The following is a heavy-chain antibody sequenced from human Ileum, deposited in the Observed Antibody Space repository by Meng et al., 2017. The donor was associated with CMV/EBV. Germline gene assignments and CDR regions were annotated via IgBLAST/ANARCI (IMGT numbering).Heavy chain of an antibody. V-gene: IGHV7-4-1*02. Sequence: QVQLVQSGSELEKPGASGRVSCKASGYTFTMYAMNWVRQAPGQGLEWMGWIDTSTGNPTYAQGFTGRFVFSLDTSVSTAYLQISSLKAEDTAVYYCAREGESGTYQYWGQGTLVTVSS. CDR3: AREGESGTYQY. J-gene: IGHJ4*02. CDR2: IDTSTGNP. D-gene: IGHD1-26*01. CDR1: GYTFTMYA.